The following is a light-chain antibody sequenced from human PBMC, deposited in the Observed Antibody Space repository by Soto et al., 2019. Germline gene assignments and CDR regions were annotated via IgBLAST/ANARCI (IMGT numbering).Light chain of an antibody. CDR3: QQRSDWPST. CDR2: DAS. V-gene: IGKV3-11*01. Sequence: EIVLTQSPATLSLSPGDRATLSCRASQSVGSYLGWYQQRPGQAPRLLIYDASNRATGIPARFSGSGSGTDFTLSISSLEPEYFAVYYCQQRSDWPSTFDGATKVEIK. CDR1: QSVGSY. J-gene: IGKJ4*01.